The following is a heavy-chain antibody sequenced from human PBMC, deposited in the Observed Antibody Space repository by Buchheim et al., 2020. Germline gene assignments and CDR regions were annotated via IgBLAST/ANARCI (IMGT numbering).Heavy chain of an antibody. CDR2: INSDGSST. Sequence: EVQLVESGGGLVQPGGSLRLSCAASGFTFSSYCMHWIRQAPGKGLVWVSRINSDGSSTTYADSVKGRFTISRDNAKNTLYLQMNSLRAEDTAMYYGVRAKSGSNSASDYWGQGTL. CDR1: GFTFSSYC. CDR3: VRAKSGSNSASDY. V-gene: IGHV3-74*01. J-gene: IGHJ4*02. D-gene: IGHD4-11*01.